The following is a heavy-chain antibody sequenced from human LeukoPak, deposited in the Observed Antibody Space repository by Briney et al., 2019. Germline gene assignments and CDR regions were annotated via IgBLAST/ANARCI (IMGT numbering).Heavy chain of an antibody. J-gene: IGHJ3*02. D-gene: IGHD3-10*01. V-gene: IGHV4-34*01. CDR1: GGSFSGYY. CDR3: ARGRMVRGVFMGRGGFDI. Sequence: NPSETLSLTCAVYGGSFSGYYWSWIRQPPGKGLEWIGEINHSGSTNYNPSLKSRVTISVDTSKNQFSLKLSPVTAADTAVYYCARGRMVRGVFMGRGGFDIWGQGTMVTVSS. CDR2: INHSGST.